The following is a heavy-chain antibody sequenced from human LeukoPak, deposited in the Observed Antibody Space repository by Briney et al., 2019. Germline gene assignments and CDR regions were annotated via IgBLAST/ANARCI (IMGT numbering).Heavy chain of an antibody. CDR1: GGTFSSYA. CDR2: IISIFGTA. D-gene: IGHD2-2*01. V-gene: IGHV1-69*13. CDR3: AKTIVVVPAASPYYYYMDV. J-gene: IGHJ6*03. Sequence: SVKVSCKASGGTFSSYAISWVRQAPGQGLEWMGGIISIFGTANYAQKFQGRVTITADESTSTAYMELSSLRYEDTAVYYCAKTIVVVPAASPYYYYMDVWGKGTTVTVSS.